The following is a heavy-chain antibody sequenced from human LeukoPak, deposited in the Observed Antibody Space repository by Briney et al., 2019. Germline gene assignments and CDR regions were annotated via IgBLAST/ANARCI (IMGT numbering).Heavy chain of an antibody. CDR2: IRYDGSNK. V-gene: IGHV3-30*02. Sequence: PGGSLRLSCAAPGFTFSSYGMHWVRQAPGKGLEWVAFIRYDGSNKYYADSVKGRFTISRDNSKNTLYLQMNSLRAEDTAVYYCAKDTFYYYDSSGYPDYWGQGTLVTVSS. D-gene: IGHD3-22*01. CDR1: GFTFSSYG. CDR3: AKDTFYYYDSSGYPDY. J-gene: IGHJ4*02.